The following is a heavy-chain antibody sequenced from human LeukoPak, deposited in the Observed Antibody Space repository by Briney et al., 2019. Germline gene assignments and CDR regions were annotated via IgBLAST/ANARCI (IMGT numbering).Heavy chain of an antibody. CDR3: AKSYYYDSSGYYLDY. J-gene: IGHJ4*02. D-gene: IGHD3-22*01. CDR2: IRYDGSNK. V-gene: IGHV3-30*02. CDR1: GFTFSSYG. Sequence: GGSLRLSCAASGFTFSSYGMHWVRQAPGKGLEWVAFIRYDGSNKYYADSVKGRFTISRDNSKNTLYLQMNSLRAEDTAVYYCAKSYYYDSSGYYLDYWGQGTLVTVSS.